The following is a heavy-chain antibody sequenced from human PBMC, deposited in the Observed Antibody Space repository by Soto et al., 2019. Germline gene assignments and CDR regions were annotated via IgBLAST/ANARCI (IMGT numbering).Heavy chain of an antibody. CDR3: AKVFGGYYDSSGYYSPLYYYYYGMDA. Sequence: GGSLRLSCAASGFTFSSYGMHWVRQAPGKGLEWVAVISYDGSNKYYADSVKGRFTISRDNSKNTLYLQMNSLRAEDTAVYYCAKVFGGYYDSSGYYSPLYYYYYGMDAWGQGTTVTVSS. V-gene: IGHV3-30*18. J-gene: IGHJ6*02. D-gene: IGHD3-22*01. CDR1: GFTFSSYG. CDR2: ISYDGSNK.